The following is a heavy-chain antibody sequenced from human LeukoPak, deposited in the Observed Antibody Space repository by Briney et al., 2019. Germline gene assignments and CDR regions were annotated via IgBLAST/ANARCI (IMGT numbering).Heavy chain of an antibody. D-gene: IGHD6-19*01. CDR2: IYYSGST. CDR1: GGSISSYY. V-gene: IGHV4-59*01. Sequence: SETLSLTCTVSGGSISSYYWSWIRQPPGKGLEWIGYIYYSGSTNYNPSLKSLVTISVDTSKNQFSLKLSSVTAADTAVYYCAQWLADAFDIWGQGTMVTVSS. CDR3: AQWLADAFDI. J-gene: IGHJ3*02.